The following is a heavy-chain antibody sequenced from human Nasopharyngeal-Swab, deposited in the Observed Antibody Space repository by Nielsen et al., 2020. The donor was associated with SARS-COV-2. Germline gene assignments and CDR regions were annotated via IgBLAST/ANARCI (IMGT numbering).Heavy chain of an antibody. J-gene: IGHJ6*02. V-gene: IGHV1-69*06. CDR3: ASPYCSSTSCRLSYYYGMDV. Sequence: VRQAPGQGLEWMGGIIPIFGTANYAQKFQGRVTITADKSTSTAYMELSSLRSEDTAVYYCASPYCSSTSCRLSYYYGMDVWGQGTTVTVSS. D-gene: IGHD2-2*01. CDR2: IIPIFGTA.